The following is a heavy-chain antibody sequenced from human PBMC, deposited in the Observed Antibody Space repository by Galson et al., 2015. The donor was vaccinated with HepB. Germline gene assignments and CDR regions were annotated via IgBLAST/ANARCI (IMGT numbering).Heavy chain of an antibody. D-gene: IGHD2-2*01. CDR2: IYHSGST. CDR3: ARMGQHTGYCSSTSCYHGWGGFYYYMDV. J-gene: IGHJ6*03. Sequence: ETLSLTCAVSGGSISSSNWWSWVRQPPGKGLEWIGEIYHSGSTNYNPSLKSRVTISVDKSKNQFSLKLSSVTAADTAVYYCARMGQHTGYCSSTSCYHGWGGFYYYMDVWGKGTTVTVSS. CDR1: GGSISSSNW. V-gene: IGHV4-4*02.